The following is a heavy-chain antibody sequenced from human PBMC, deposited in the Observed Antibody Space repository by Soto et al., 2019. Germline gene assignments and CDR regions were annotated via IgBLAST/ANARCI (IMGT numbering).Heavy chain of an antibody. V-gene: IGHV1-46*01. CDR1: GYTLTSFY. Sequence: GASVKVSCKASGYTLTSFYMHWVRRAPGQGLEWMGMINPGGGVTSYAQKFQGRVTMTRDTATSTVYMELRSLRFEDTAVYYCAGQRHIAVVTARGYFDLWGQGTLVTVSS. CDR2: INPGGGVT. CDR3: AGQRHIAVVTARGYFDL. J-gene: IGHJ5*02. D-gene: IGHD2-21*02.